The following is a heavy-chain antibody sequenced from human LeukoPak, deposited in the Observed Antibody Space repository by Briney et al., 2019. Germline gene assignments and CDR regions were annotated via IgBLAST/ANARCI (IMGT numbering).Heavy chain of an antibody. J-gene: IGHJ6*03. CDR2: IYYSGST. Sequence: SETLSLTCTVSGGSISSYYWSWIRQHPGKGLEWIGYIYYSGSTNYNPSLKSRVTISVDTSKNQFSLKLSSVTAADTAVYYCARGFYYYYYMDVWGKGTTVTVSS. V-gene: IGHV4-59*01. CDR1: GGSISSYY. CDR3: ARGFYYYYYMDV.